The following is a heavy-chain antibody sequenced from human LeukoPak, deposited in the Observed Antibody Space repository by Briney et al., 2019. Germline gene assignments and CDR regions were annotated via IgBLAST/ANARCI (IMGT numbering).Heavy chain of an antibody. J-gene: IGHJ4*02. Sequence: GGSLRLSCAASGFTFDDYAMHGVRQAPGKGLEWVSGISWNSGSIGYADSVKGRFTISRDNAKNSLYLQMNSLRAEDTALYYCAKGYSGYDSHFDYWGQGTLVTVSS. CDR3: AKGYSGYDSHFDY. CDR2: ISWNSGSI. CDR1: GFTFDDYA. V-gene: IGHV3-9*01. D-gene: IGHD5-12*01.